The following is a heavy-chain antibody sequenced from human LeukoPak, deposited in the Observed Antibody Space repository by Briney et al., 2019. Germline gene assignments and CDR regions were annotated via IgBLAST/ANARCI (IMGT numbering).Heavy chain of an antibody. V-gene: IGHV3-9*01. Sequence: GGSLRLSCAASGFTFDDYAMHWVRQAPGKGLEWVSGISWNSGSIGYADSVKGRFTISRDNAKNSLYLQMNSLRAEDTALYYCAEDMDIWGRGYFDYWGQGTLVTVSS. CDR2: ISWNSGSI. D-gene: IGHD3-16*01. CDR3: AEDMDIWGRGYFDY. J-gene: IGHJ4*02. CDR1: GFTFDDYA.